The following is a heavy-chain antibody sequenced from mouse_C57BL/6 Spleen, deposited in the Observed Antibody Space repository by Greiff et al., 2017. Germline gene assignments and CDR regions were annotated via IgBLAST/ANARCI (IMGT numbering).Heavy chain of an antibody. V-gene: IGHV1-64*01. D-gene: IGHD2-5*01. CDR1: GYTFTSYW. Sequence: VQLQQPGAELVKPGASVKLSCKASGYTFTSYWMHWVKQRPGQGLEWIGMIHPNSGSTKYNEKFKSKATLTVDKSSSTAYMQLSSLTSEDSAVYYCASDYSNTRYFDVWGTGTTVTVSS. J-gene: IGHJ1*03. CDR2: IHPNSGST. CDR3: ASDYSNTRYFDV.